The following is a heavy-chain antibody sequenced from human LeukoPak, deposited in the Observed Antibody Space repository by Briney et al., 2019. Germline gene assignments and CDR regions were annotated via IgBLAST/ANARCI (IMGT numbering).Heavy chain of an antibody. CDR2: IIPIFGTA. CDR3: ARSRYLWLKQWLAYYYYGMDV. J-gene: IGHJ6*02. V-gene: IGHV1-69*13. D-gene: IGHD6-19*01. Sequence: ASVKVSCKASGGTFSGYAISWVRQAPGQGLEWMGGIIPIFGTANYAQKFQGRVTITADESTSTAYMELSSLRSEDTAVYYCARSRYLWLKQWLAYYYYGMDVWGQGTTVTVSS. CDR1: GGTFSGYA.